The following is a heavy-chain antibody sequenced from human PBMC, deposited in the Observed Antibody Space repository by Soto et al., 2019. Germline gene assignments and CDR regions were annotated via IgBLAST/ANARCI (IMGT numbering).Heavy chain of an antibody. CDR3: ARGYFVWLFLFDP. Sequence: QVQLQESGPGLVKPSETLSLTCTVSGGSVSSGSYYWSWIRQPPGKGLEWIGYIYYSGSTNYNPSLKSRVNISVDPSKHQFSLKLGSVTAADTAVYYCARGYFVWLFLFDPWGQGTLVTVSS. V-gene: IGHV4-61*01. J-gene: IGHJ5*02. CDR1: GGSVSSGSYY. D-gene: IGHD3-9*01. CDR2: IYYSGST.